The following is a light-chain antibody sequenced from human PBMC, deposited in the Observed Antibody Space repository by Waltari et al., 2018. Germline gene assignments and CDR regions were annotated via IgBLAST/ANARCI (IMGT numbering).Light chain of an antibody. CDR1: ALPRHF. V-gene: IGLV3-25*03. CDR3: QSTDSSGIL. J-gene: IGLJ3*02. Sequence: SYELTQSPSMSVSPGQTSRITSSADALPRHFAYWYQQKPGQAPVMVIYKDRERPSGIPERFSGSKSGTTATLTISGVQAEDEADYYCQSTDSSGILFGGGTKLAVL. CDR2: KDR.